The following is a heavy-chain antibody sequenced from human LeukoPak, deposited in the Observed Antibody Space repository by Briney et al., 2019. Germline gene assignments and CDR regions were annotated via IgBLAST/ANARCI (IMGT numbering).Heavy chain of an antibody. CDR3: ARDPRWLTPDCTSTSCYENYFDP. V-gene: IGHV4-38-2*02. CDR2: IYHSGSA. CDR1: GYSISNGYQ. D-gene: IGHD2-2*01. Sequence: PSETLSLTCAVSGYSISNGYQWAWIRQPPGKTLEWIGSIYHSGSAHYNPSLKSRVTISVDTSNNHFSLRLSSVTAADTAVYYCARDPRWLTPDCTSTSCYENYFDPRGQGTLVTVSS. J-gene: IGHJ5*02.